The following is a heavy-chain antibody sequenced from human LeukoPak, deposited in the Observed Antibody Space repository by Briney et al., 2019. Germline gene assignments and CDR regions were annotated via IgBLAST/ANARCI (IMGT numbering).Heavy chain of an antibody. CDR2: ISISADMT. Sequence: PGGSLRLSCEVSGFPFSSHAMSWVRQAPGRGLEWVSGISISADMTYYADSVQGRFIISRDNSKNTVYLQMDSLRVEDTAVYYCANEEVLNDYWGQGTLVTVSS. CDR1: GFPFSSHA. V-gene: IGHV3-23*01. CDR3: ANEEVLNDY. D-gene: IGHD4/OR15-4a*01. J-gene: IGHJ4*02.